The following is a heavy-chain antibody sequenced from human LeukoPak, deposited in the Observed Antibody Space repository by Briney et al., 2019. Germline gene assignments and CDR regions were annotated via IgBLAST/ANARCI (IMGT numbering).Heavy chain of an antibody. CDR3: AKGAVVTNYYYYYMDV. CDR1: GFTFDDYA. D-gene: IGHD4-23*01. Sequence: GGSLRLSCAASGFTFDDYAMHWVRQAPGKGLEWVSGISWNSGSIGYADSVKGRFTIPRDNAKNSLYLQMNSLRAEDTALYYCAKGAVVTNYYYYYMDVWGKGTTVTVSS. J-gene: IGHJ6*03. CDR2: ISWNSGSI. V-gene: IGHV3-9*01.